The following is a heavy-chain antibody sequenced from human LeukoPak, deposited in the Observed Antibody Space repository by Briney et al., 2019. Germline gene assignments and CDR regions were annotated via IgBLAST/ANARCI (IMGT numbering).Heavy chain of an antibody. J-gene: IGHJ4*02. CDR1: GFTFSSYG. Sequence: GGSLRLSCAASGFTFSSYGMHWVRQAPGKGLEWVVVIWYDGSNKYYADSVKGRFTISRDNSKNTLYLQMNSPRADDTAVYYCAKDEGPAAPADYWGQGTLVTVSS. D-gene: IGHD2-2*01. CDR2: IWYDGSNK. CDR3: AKDEGPAAPADY. V-gene: IGHV3-33*06.